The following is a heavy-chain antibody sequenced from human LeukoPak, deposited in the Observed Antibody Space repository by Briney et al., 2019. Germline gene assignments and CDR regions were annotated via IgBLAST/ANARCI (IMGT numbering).Heavy chain of an antibody. Sequence: SQTLSLTFAISGDSVSINSAAWNWIRQSPSRGLEWLGRTYYRSKWYNDYAVSVKSRITINPDTSKNQFSLQLNSVTPEDTAVYYCARARRDYDSSGWFDPWGQGTLVTVSS. J-gene: IGHJ5*02. CDR2: TYYRSKWYN. D-gene: IGHD3-22*01. CDR1: GDSVSINSAA. V-gene: IGHV6-1*01. CDR3: ARARRDYDSSGWFDP.